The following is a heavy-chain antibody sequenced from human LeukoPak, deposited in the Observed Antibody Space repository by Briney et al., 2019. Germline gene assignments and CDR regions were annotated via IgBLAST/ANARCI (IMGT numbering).Heavy chain of an antibody. CDR2: IYYSGST. CDR1: GGSISSYY. V-gene: IGHV4-59*08. Sequence: SETLSLTCTVSGGSISSYYWSWIRQPPGKGLEWIGYIYYSGSTSYNPSLKSRVTISVDTSKNQFSLKLSSVTAADTAVYYCARGDGDFTTPFDYWGQGTLVTVSS. CDR3: ARGDGDFTTPFDY. D-gene: IGHD4-17*01. J-gene: IGHJ4*02.